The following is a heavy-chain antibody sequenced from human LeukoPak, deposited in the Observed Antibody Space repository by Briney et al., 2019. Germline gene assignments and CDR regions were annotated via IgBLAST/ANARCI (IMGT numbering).Heavy chain of an antibody. J-gene: IGHJ4*02. Sequence: ASVKVSCKASGFTFTSYAINWVRQAPGQGLEWMGWINPNSGGTNYAQKFQGRVTMTRDTSISTAYMELSRLRSDDTAVYYCARRSRGPYYFDYWGQGTLVTVSS. CDR1: GFTFTSYA. CDR3: ARRSRGPYYFDY. V-gene: IGHV1-2*02. CDR2: INPNSGGT. D-gene: IGHD5-12*01.